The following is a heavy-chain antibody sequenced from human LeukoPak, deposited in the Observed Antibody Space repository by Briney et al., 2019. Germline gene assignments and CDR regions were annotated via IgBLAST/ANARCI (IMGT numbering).Heavy chain of an antibody. D-gene: IGHD3-3*01. Sequence: ASVKVSCKASGGTFSSYAISWVRQAPGQGLEWMGRIIPIFGTANYAQKFQGRVTITTDESTSTAYMELSSLRSEDTAVYYCASEIYDFWSGYYKGNDYWGQGTLVTVSS. V-gene: IGHV1-69*05. CDR1: GGTFSSYA. J-gene: IGHJ4*02. CDR3: ASEIYDFWSGYYKGNDY. CDR2: IIPIFGTA.